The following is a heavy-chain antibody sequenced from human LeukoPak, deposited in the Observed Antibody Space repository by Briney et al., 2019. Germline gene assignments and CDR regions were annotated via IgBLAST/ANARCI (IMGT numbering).Heavy chain of an antibody. CDR2: INPNSGGT. V-gene: IGHV1-2*04. Sequence: ALVKVSCKASGYTFTGYYMHWVRQAPGQGLEWMGWINPNSGGTNYAQKFQGWVTMTRDTSISTAYMELSRLRSDDTAVYYCARDSMPRSSWSYYFDSWGQGTLVTASS. J-gene: IGHJ4*02. CDR1: GYTFTGYY. CDR3: ARDSMPRSSWSYYFDS. D-gene: IGHD6-13*01.